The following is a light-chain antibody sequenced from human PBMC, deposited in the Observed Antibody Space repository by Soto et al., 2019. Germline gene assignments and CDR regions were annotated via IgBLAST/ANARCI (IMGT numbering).Light chain of an antibody. CDR1: SSDVGAYNY. Sequence: QSVRTQPPSASGSPGQSVTISCTGTSSDVGAYNYVSWYQQHAGKAPKLVIYEVTKRPSGVPDRFSGSKSANTASLTVSGLQAEDEADYYCSSFAYSNTWVFGGGTKVTVL. J-gene: IGLJ3*02. CDR2: EVT. V-gene: IGLV2-8*01. CDR3: SSFAYSNTWV.